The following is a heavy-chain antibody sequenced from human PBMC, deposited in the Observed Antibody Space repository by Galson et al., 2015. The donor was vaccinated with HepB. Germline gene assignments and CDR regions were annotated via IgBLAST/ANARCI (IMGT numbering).Heavy chain of an antibody. V-gene: IGHV7-4-1*02. CDR2: MNTNTGKP. J-gene: IGHJ6*03. CDR3: ARSPLRFLDWLPYYDYYYMDV. Sequence: SVKVSCKASGYTFTDYVVNWVRQAPGQGLERMVWMNTNTGKPTYAPGFAGRFVFSLDTSVTTAYLQISSLETDDTAVYYCARSPLRFLDWLPYYDYYYMDVWGEGTTVTVSS. CDR1: GYTFTDYV. D-gene: IGHD3-3*01.